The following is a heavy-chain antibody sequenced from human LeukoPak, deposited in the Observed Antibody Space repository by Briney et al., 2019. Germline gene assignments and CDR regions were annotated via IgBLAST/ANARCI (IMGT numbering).Heavy chain of an antibody. D-gene: IGHD3-3*01. CDR3: ARDLRDFWSGYLDY. CDR1: GFTFSGYW. Sequence: PGGSLRLSCAASGFTFSGYWMHWVRQAPGKGLVWVSHLNSGGSVTTYADSVKGRFTISRDNAKNTLYLQMNSLRAEDTAVYYCARDLRDFWSGYLDYWGQGTLVTVSS. J-gene: IGHJ4*02. V-gene: IGHV3-74*01. CDR2: LNSGGSVT.